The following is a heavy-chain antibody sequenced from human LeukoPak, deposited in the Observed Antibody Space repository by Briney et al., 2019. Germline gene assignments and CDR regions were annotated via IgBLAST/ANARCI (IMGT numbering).Heavy chain of an antibody. V-gene: IGHV1-8*03. CDR3: AVLQLWLRVDTFDI. J-gene: IGHJ3*02. Sequence: ASVKVSCKASGYTFTKYDINWVRQATGQGLEWMGWMNPNSGNTGYAQKFQGRVTITRNTSISTAYMELSCLRSEDTAVYYCAVLQLWLRVDTFDIWGQGAMVTVSS. CDR1: GYTFTKYD. D-gene: IGHD5-18*01. CDR2: MNPNSGNT.